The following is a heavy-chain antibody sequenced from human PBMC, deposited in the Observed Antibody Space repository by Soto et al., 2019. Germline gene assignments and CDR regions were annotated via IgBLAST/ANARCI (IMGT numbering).Heavy chain of an antibody. V-gene: IGHV3-21*01. J-gene: IGHJ4*02. CDR1: GIRLSSWT. CDR2: IISTGQYT. Sequence: EVQLVESGGGLVRPGGSLRLACEASGIRLSSWTFNWVRQAPGNGLEWVSSIISTGQYTYYADSVKGRFTISRDKNSVYLQMNSLRAEDTAGYYCARENSGHIASAEIDYWGQGTLVIVSS. CDR3: ARENSGHIASAEIDY. D-gene: IGHD5-12*01.